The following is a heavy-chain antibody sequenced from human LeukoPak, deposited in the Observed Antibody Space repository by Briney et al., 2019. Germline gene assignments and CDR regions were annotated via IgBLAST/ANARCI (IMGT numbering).Heavy chain of an antibody. V-gene: IGHV4-39*01. CDR3: ARLRRIVVVIAIYYYFDY. Sequence: SETLSLTCTVSGGSISSSSYYWGWIRQPPGKGLEWIGSIYYSGSTYYNPSLKSRVTISVDTSKNQFSLKLSSVTAADTAVYYCARLRRIVVVIAIYYYFDYWGQGPLVTVSS. J-gene: IGHJ4*02. CDR2: IYYSGST. CDR1: GGSISSSSYY. D-gene: IGHD2-21*01.